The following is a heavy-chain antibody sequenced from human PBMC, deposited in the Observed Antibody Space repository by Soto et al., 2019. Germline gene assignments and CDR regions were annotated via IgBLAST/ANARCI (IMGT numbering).Heavy chain of an antibody. CDR3: AKARTYYYGSGGGGGDAFDS. D-gene: IGHD3-10*01. CDR2: ISSSSSYI. Sequence: PGGSLRLSCAASGFTFSSYSMNWVRQAPGKGLEWVSSISSSSSYIYYADSVKGRFTISRDNAKNSLYLQMNSLRAEDTALYYCAKARTYYYGSGGGGGDAFDSWGQGTMVPVSS. CDR1: GFTFSSYS. J-gene: IGHJ3*02. V-gene: IGHV3-21*04.